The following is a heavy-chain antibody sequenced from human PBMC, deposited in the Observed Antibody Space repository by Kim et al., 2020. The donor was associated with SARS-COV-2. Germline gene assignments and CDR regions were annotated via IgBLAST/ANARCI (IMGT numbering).Heavy chain of an antibody. Sequence: SETLSLTCTVSGGSISSSSYYWGWIRQPPGKGLEWIGSIYYSGSTYYNPSLKSRVTISVDTSKNQFSLKLSSVTAADTAVYYCARWFGRSYYFDYWGQGILVTVSS. CDR3: ARWFGRSYYFDY. D-gene: IGHD3-10*01. J-gene: IGHJ4*02. CDR1: GGSISSSSYY. CDR2: IYYSGST. V-gene: IGHV4-39*01.